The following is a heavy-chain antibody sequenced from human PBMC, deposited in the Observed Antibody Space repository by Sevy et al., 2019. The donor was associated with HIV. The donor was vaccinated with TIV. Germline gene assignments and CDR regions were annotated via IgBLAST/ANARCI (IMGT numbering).Heavy chain of an antibody. D-gene: IGHD2-2*01. CDR1: GFTFSSYG. CDR2: ISYDGSNK. Sequence: GGSLRLSCAASGFTFSSYGMHWVRQAPGKGLEWVAVISYDGSNKYYADSVKGRFTISRDNSKNTLYLQMNSLRAEDTAVYYCAKDNVNCSSTSCPSVDYYYGMDVWGQGTTVTVSS. V-gene: IGHV3-30*18. CDR3: AKDNVNCSSTSCPSVDYYYGMDV. J-gene: IGHJ6*02.